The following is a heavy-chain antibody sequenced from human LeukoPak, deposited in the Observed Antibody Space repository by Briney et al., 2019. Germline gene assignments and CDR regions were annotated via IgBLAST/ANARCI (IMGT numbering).Heavy chain of an antibody. CDR1: GGTFSSYA. CDR2: IIPIFGTA. CDR3: ARGDSSWSPFDY. J-gene: IGHJ4*02. Sequence: GASVKVSCKASGGTFSSYAISWVRQAPGQGLEWMGGIIPIFGTANYAQKFQGRVTITTDESTSTAYMELSSLRSEDTAVYYCARGDSSWSPFDYWGQGTLVTVSS. D-gene: IGHD6-13*01. V-gene: IGHV1-69*05.